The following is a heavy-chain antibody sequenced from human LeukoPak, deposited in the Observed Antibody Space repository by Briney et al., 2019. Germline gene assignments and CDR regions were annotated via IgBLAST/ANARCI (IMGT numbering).Heavy chain of an antibody. J-gene: IGHJ4*02. CDR3: AKDYYYDSSGYWGPFDY. CDR1: GLTLSKYG. D-gene: IGHD3-22*01. Sequence: GGSLRLSCAASGLTLSKYGIHWVRQAPGKGLEWVAVISYDGNDKYCADSVKGRFTISRDNSKNTLFLQMNSLRAEDTAVYYCAKDYYYDSSGYWGPFDYWGQGTLVTVSS. V-gene: IGHV3-30*18. CDR2: ISYDGNDK.